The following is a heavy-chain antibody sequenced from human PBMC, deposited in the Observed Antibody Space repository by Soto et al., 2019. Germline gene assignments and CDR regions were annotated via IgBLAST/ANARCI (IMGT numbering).Heavy chain of an antibody. CDR1: GGSISSGGYY. J-gene: IGHJ4*02. CDR3: ARTCITIFGVVIYFDY. V-gene: IGHV4-31*03. CDR2: IYYSGST. D-gene: IGHD3-3*01. Sequence: QVQLQESGPGLVKPSQTLSLTCTVSGGSISSGGYYWSWIRQHPGKGLEWIGYIYYSGSTYYNPSLKSRVTISVDTSKNQFSLKLSSVTAADTAVYYCARTCITIFGVVIYFDYWGQGTLVTVPS.